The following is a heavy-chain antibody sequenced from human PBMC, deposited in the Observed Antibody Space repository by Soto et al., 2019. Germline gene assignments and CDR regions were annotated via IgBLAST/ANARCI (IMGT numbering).Heavy chain of an antibody. V-gene: IGHV1-2*02. CDR2: IVPNSGGT. J-gene: IGHJ4*02. CDR3: GPGFIYCNDGDCYIDV. CDR1: GYNFNGYY. D-gene: IGHD2-8*01. Sequence: ASVKVSCKASGYNFNGYYLHWLRQAPGRGLEWMGWIVPNSGGTYSAQKVQGRLTLTRDSSISTTYLELIILTSDESAVYYCGPGFIYCNDGDCYIDVWGQGTMVTVSS.